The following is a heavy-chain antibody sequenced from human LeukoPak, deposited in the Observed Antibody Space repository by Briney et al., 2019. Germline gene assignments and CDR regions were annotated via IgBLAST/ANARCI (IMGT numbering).Heavy chain of an antibody. CDR2: IYYSGST. Sequence: SETLSLTCTVSGGSISSYYWSWIRQPPGKGLEWIGYIYYSGSTNYNPSLKSRVTISVDTSKNQFSLKLSSVTAADTVVYYCARGLWFGEIWGQGTLVTVSS. V-gene: IGHV4-59*08. J-gene: IGHJ4*02. CDR3: ARGLWFGEI. D-gene: IGHD3-10*01. CDR1: GGSISSYY.